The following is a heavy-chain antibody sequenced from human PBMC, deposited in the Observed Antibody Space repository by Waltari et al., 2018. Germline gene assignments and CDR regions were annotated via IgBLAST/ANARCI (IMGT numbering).Heavy chain of an antibody. V-gene: IGHV4-39*07. J-gene: IGHJ4*02. Sequence: QLQLQESGPGLVKPSETLSLTCTVSGGSISSSSYYWGWIRQPPGKGLEWIGSIYYSGTTYDNPSLKSRVTISVDTAKNQFSLKLSSVTAADTAVYYCARHVRDADVYCSSTSCYSEPFDYWGQGTLVTVSS. D-gene: IGHD2-2*01. CDR1: GGSISSSSYY. CDR2: IYYSGTT. CDR3: ARHVRDADVYCSSTSCYSEPFDY.